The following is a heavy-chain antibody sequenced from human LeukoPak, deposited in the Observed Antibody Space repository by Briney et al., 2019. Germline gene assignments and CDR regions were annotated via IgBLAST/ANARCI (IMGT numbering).Heavy chain of an antibody. CDR3: AREAVTTAQTYYYYGMDV. CDR1: GFTFSSYE. CDR2: ISSSGSTI. Sequence: GGSLRLSCAASGFTFSSYEMNWVRKAPGKGLEWVSYISSSGSTIYYADSVKGRFTISRDNAKNSLYLQMNSLRAEDTAVYYCAREAVTTAQTYYYYGMDVWGQGTTVTVSS. J-gene: IGHJ6*02. V-gene: IGHV3-48*03. D-gene: IGHD4-11*01.